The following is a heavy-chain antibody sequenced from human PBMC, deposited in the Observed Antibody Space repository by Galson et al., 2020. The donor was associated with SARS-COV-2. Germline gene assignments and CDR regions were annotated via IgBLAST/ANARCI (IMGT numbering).Heavy chain of an antibody. D-gene: IGHD1-26*01. CDR2: LSYDGTNK. CDR3: PRGPGLDNSDYLDY. V-gene: IGHV3-30*04. Sequence: GRSPRLSCAASRFSLSTSAMHRVRQAPGRGLERVAILSYDGTNKNYADSVKGRFTISRDNSKNTLYLQMNSLRVEDTAVYCCPRGPGLDNSDYLDYWGQGTRVTVSS. J-gene: IGHJ4*02. CDR1: RFSLSTSA.